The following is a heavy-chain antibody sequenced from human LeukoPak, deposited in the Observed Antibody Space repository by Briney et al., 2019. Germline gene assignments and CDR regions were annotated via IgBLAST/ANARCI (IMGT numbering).Heavy chain of an antibody. CDR3: ARGVRSQVWEWLSSRYYFDY. V-gene: IGHV1-69*05. J-gene: IGHJ4*02. D-gene: IGHD3-3*01. CDR1: GGTFSSYA. Sequence: SVKVSCKASGGTFSSYAISWVRQAPGQGLEWMGGIIPIFGTANYAQKFQGRVTITTDESTSTAYMELSSLRSEDTAVYYCARGVRSQVWEWLSSRYYFDYWGQGTLVTVSS. CDR2: IIPIFGTA.